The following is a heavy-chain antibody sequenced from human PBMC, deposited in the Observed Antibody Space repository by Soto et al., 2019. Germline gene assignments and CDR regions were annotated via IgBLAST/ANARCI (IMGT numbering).Heavy chain of an antibody. D-gene: IGHD6-19*01. J-gene: IGHJ6*02. CDR1: GVSVSSGSYY. CDR2: IYYSGST. CDR3: ARDDSSGLRYYYYGMDV. V-gene: IGHV4-61*01. Sequence: SETLSLTCTVSGVSVSSGSYYWSWIRQPPGKGLEWIGYIYYSGSTNYNPSLKSRVTISVDTSKNQFSLKLGSVTAADTAVYYCARDDSSGLRYYYYGMDVWGQGTTVT.